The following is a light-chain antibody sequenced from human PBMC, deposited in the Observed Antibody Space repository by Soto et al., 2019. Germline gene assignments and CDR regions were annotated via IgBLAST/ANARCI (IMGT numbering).Light chain of an antibody. J-gene: IGKJ4*01. V-gene: IGKV1-39*01. Sequence: DIQMTQSPSSLYASVGDRVTITCRASQTISSHLNWYQQKPGKAPKLLIHTSSSLQSGVPSRFSGSRSGTDFTLTISSLQPEDVATYYCQQSYTNIQDLTFGGGTKVEI. CDR1: QTISSH. CDR2: TSS. CDR3: QQSYTNIQDLT.